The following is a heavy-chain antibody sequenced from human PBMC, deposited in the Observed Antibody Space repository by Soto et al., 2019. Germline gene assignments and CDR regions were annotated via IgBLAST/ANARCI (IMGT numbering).Heavy chain of an antibody. CDR3: ARGYCSGGSCYDLVDY. D-gene: IGHD2-15*01. Sequence: GGSLRLSCAASGFTFSSYSMNWVRQAPGKGLEWVSYISSSSSTIYYADSVKGRFTISRDNAKNSLYLQMNSLRAEDTAVYYCARGYCSGGSCYDLVDYWGQGTLVTVSS. CDR1: GFTFSSYS. CDR2: ISSSSSTI. J-gene: IGHJ4*02. V-gene: IGHV3-48*01.